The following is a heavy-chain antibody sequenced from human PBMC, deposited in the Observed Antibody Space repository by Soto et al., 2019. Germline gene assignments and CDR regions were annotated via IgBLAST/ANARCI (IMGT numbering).Heavy chain of an antibody. J-gene: IGHJ6*02. V-gene: IGHV3-21*01. D-gene: IGHD1-7*01. Sequence: PGGSLRLSCAASGFTFSSYWMHWVRQAPGKGLEWVSSISSSSSYIYYADSVKGRFTISRDNAKNSLYLQMNSLRAEDTAVYYCAREVTIFAIITGTTSGGMDVWGQGTTVTVSS. CDR2: ISSSSSYI. CDR3: AREVTIFAIITGTTSGGMDV. CDR1: GFTFSSYW.